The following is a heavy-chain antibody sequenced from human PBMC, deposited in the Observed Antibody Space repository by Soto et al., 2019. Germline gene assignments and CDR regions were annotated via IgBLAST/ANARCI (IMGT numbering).Heavy chain of an antibody. Sequence: ASVKVSCKASGDTFTSYYMHWVRQAPGQGLEWMGIINPSGDTSYAQKFQGRVTMTRDTSTSTVYMELSSLRSEDTAVYYCARARATYYYDSSGYQGAFDIWGQ. CDR3: ARARATYYYDSSGYQGAFDI. CDR2: INPSGDT. J-gene: IGHJ3*02. CDR1: GDTFTSYY. V-gene: IGHV1-46*01. D-gene: IGHD3-22*01.